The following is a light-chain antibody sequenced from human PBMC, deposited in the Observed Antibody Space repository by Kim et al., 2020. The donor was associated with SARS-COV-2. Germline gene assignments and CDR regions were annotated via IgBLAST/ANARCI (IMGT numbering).Light chain of an antibody. J-gene: IGKJ1*01. Sequence: ASVGDIVTITCRANQDMSNYVAWYQQIAGKIPKLLIYDASTLQSGVPSRFSGSRSGTDFSLTITSLQPEDAETYYCQRYDNAPWTFGQGTKVDIK. CDR2: DAS. CDR3: QRYDNAPWT. CDR1: QDMSNY. V-gene: IGKV1-27*01.